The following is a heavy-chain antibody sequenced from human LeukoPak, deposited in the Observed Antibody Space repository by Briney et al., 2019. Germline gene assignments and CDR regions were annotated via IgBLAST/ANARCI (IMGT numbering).Heavy chain of an antibody. CDR1: GFIFRNYW. CDR2: INIDGTNT. J-gene: IGHJ4*02. CDR3: LLGCGGDCYGRFDS. D-gene: IGHD2-21*02. V-gene: IGHV3-74*01. Sequence: GGSQRLSCDASGFIFRNYWMHWVRQVPGKGLVWVSRINIDGTNTYYADFVKGRFTVSRDNARNTLYLQMNSLRADDTAIYYCLLGCGGDCYGRFDSWGQGALVTVSS.